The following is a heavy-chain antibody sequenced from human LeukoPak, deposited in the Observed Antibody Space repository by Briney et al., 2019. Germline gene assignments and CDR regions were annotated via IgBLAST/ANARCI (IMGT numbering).Heavy chain of an antibody. D-gene: IGHD3-9*01. CDR2: IWYDGSNK. Sequence: PGGSLRLSCAASGFTFSSYGMHWVRQAPGKGLEWVAVIWYDGSNKYYADSVKGRFTISRDNSKNTLYLQMNSLRAEDTAVYYCAKDLYRQLRYFDWLSDYWGQGTLVTVSS. V-gene: IGHV3-30*02. CDR1: GFTFSSYG. CDR3: AKDLYRQLRYFDWLSDY. J-gene: IGHJ4*02.